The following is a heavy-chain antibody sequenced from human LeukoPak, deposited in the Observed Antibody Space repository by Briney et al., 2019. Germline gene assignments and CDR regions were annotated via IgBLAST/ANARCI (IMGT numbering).Heavy chain of an antibody. CDR2: INPSGGST. D-gene: IGHD6-13*01. V-gene: IGHV1-46*01. CDR1: GYTFTSYY. Sequence: ASVKVSCKASGYTFTSYYMRCVRQAPGQGLEWMGIINPSGGSTSYAQKFQGRVTMTRDTSTSTVYMELSSLRSEDTAVYYCARGAAGQQLVRFWFDPWGQGTLVTVSS. CDR3: ARGAAGQQLVRFWFDP. J-gene: IGHJ5*02.